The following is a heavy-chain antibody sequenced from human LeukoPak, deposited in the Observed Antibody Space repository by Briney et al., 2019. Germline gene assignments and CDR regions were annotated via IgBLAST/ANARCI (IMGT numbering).Heavy chain of an antibody. CDR2: ISAYNGYT. Sequence: ASVKVSCKASGYTFTSYGIGWVRQAPGQGLEWMGWISAYNGYTNYAPKLQGRVTMTTDTSTNTAYMELSSLRSDDTAVYYCARALWFGEFSRLDFDFWGQGTPVTVSS. V-gene: IGHV1-18*01. J-gene: IGHJ4*02. CDR3: ARALWFGEFSRLDFDF. CDR1: GYTFTSYG. D-gene: IGHD3-10*01.